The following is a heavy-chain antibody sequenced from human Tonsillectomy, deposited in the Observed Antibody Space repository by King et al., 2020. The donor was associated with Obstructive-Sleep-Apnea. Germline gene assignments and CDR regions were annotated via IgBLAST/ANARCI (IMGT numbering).Heavy chain of an antibody. D-gene: IGHD2-15*01. J-gene: IGHJ1*01. CDR1: GFTFSDYY. V-gene: IGHV3-11*01. CDR2: ISPSGSTI. Sequence: QLVQSGGGLVKPGGSLRLSCAASGFTFSDYYMSWIRQAPGKGLEWLSYISPSGSTIFYADSVKGRFTISRDNAKNSLYLQMNSLRAEDTAVYYCARDHIPIADIGGRVHWGQGTLVTVSS. CDR3: ARDHIPIADIGGRVH.